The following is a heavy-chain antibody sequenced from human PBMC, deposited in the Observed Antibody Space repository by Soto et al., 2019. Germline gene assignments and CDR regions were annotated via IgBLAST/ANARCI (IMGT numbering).Heavy chain of an antibody. Sequence: GGSLRLYCAASGFTFSSYAMSWVRQAPGKGLEWVSAISGSGGSTYYADSVKGRFTISRDNSKNTLYLQMNSLRAEDTAVYYCARTLTTREYYFDYWGQGTLVTVSS. D-gene: IGHD4-4*01. V-gene: IGHV3-23*01. CDR2: ISGSGGST. CDR3: ARTLTTREYYFDY. J-gene: IGHJ4*02. CDR1: GFTFSSYA.